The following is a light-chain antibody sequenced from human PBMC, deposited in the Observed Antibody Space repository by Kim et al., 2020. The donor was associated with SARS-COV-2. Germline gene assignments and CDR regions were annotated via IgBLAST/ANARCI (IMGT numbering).Light chain of an antibody. J-gene: IGLJ1*01. V-gene: IGLV2-14*03. CDR1: VNDVGGYNY. CDR2: DVS. Sequence: QSITISCTGTVNDVGGYNYVSWYQQHPGKAPKLMIYDVSNRPSGVSNRFSGSKSGNTASLTISGLQAEDEADYYCSSYTSSSTLYVFGTGTKVTVL. CDR3: SSYTSSSTLYV.